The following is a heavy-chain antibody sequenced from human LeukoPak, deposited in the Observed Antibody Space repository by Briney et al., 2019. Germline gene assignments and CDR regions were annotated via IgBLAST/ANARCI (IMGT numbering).Heavy chain of an antibody. J-gene: IGHJ4*02. CDR2: IYHSGST. CDR1: GGSISSSNW. CDR3: ASNPPDTAMARRYFDY. V-gene: IGHV4-4*02. D-gene: IGHD5-18*01. Sequence: PSETLSLTCAVSGGSISSSNWWSWVRQPPGKGLECIGEIYHSGSTNYNPSLKSRITISVDKSKNQFSLKLSSVTAADTAVYYCASNPPDTAMARRYFDYWGQGTLVTVSS.